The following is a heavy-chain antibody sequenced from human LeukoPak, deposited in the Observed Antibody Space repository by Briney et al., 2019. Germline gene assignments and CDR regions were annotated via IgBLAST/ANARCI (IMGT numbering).Heavy chain of an antibody. D-gene: IGHD3-16*01. CDR2: LRGNGDT. V-gene: IGHV3-23*01. CDR3: AKASWVSSADAVL. Sequence: GGSLTLSCAASGFTFSDYAMSWVREAPARGLEWVSSLRGNGDTFYADFVKGRFTLSRDESRNTVYLQLNDLRVKDTAVYYCAKASWVSSADAVLWGQGTVVTVSS. J-gene: IGHJ4*02. CDR1: GFTFSDYA.